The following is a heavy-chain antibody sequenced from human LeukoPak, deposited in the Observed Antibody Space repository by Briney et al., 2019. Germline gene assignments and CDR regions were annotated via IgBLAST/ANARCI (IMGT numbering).Heavy chain of an antibody. CDR1: GGSFSGYY. J-gene: IGHJ4*02. D-gene: IGHD6-19*01. CDR2: INHSGST. Sequence: SETLSLTCAVYGGSFSGYYWSWIRQPPGKGLEWIGEINHSGSTNYNPSLKSRVTISVDTSKNQFSLKLSSVTAADTAVYYCARGYGPHTSGWDYWGQGTLVTVSS. V-gene: IGHV4-34*01. CDR3: ARGYGPHTSGWDY.